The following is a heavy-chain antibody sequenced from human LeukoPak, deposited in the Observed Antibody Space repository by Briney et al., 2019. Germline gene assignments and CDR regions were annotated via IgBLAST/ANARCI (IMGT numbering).Heavy chain of an antibody. CDR1: GGSFSGYY. Sequence: SETLSLTCAVYGGSFSGYYWSWIRQPPGKGLEWIGEINHSGSTNYNPSLKSRVTISVDTSKNQFSLKLSSVTAADTAVYYCARAPPRIAAAGKRWFDPWGQGTLVTVSS. D-gene: IGHD6-13*01. CDR3: ARAPPRIAAAGKRWFDP. J-gene: IGHJ5*02. V-gene: IGHV4-34*01. CDR2: INHSGST.